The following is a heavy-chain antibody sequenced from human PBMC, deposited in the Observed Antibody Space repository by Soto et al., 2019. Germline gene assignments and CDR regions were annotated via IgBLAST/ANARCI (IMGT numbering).Heavy chain of an antibody. CDR1: GYTFTSYD. CDR3: ARGRMITFGGVIVYQYYYYYGMDV. V-gene: IGHV1-8*01. Sequence: ASVKVSCKASGYTFTSYDINWVRQATGQGLEWMGWMNPNSGNTGYAQEFQGRVTMTRNTSISTAYMELSSLRSEDTAVYYCARGRMITFGGVIVYQYYYYYGMDVWGQGTTVTVSS. D-gene: IGHD3-16*02. J-gene: IGHJ6*02. CDR2: MNPNSGNT.